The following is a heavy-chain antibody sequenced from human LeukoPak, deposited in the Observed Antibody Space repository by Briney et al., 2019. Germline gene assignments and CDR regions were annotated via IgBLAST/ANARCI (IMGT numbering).Heavy chain of an antibody. CDR1: GYTFTSYD. CDR3: ARVVEYSSGWYDAFDI. Sequence: ASVKVSCKASGYTFTSYDINWVRQATGQGLEWMGWMNPDSGNTGYAQKFQGRVTITRNTSISTAYMELSSLRSEDTAVYYCARVVEYSSGWYDAFDIWGQGTMVTVSS. J-gene: IGHJ3*02. CDR2: MNPDSGNT. V-gene: IGHV1-8*03. D-gene: IGHD6-19*01.